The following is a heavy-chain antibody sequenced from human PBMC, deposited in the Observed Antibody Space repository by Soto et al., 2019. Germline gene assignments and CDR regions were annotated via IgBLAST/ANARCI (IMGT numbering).Heavy chain of an antibody. CDR3: AKEDKTGTTY. CDR1: GFTFRNYW. CDR2: IDSDGSVT. D-gene: IGHD1-7*01. V-gene: IGHV3-74*01. Sequence: PGGSLRLSCAASGFTFRNYWMHWVRQVPGKGLVWVSRIDSDGSVTNYADSVKGRFTISRDNSKNTLYLQMNSLRAEDTAVYYCAKEDKTGTTYWGQGTLVTVSS. J-gene: IGHJ4*02.